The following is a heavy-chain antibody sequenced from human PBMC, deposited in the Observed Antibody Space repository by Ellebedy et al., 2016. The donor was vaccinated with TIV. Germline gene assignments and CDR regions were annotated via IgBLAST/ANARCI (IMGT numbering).Heavy chain of an antibody. J-gene: IGHJ1*01. CDR2: ISGSGGST. D-gene: IGHD3-10*01. V-gene: IGHV3-23*01. Sequence: GESLKISXAASGFTFSSYAMSWVRQAPGKGLEWVSAISGSGGSTYYADSVKGRFTISRDNSKNTLYLQMNSLRAEDTAVYYCAKDRSRYYGSGSYYHFQHWGQGTLVTVSS. CDR1: GFTFSSYA. CDR3: AKDRSRYYGSGSYYHFQH.